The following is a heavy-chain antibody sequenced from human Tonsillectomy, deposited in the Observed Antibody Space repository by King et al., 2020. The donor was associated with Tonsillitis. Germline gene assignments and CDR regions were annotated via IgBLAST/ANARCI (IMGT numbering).Heavy chain of an antibody. CDR1: GGSISSNSYY. D-gene: IGHD2-8*02. Sequence: MQLQESGPGLVKPSETLSLTCTVSGGSISSNSYYWGWIRQPPGKGLEWIGSMYHSGSTYYNPSLKSRVTISVDTSKNQFSLKLSSVTAADTAVYYCARHRRVVLVPDAPDSWGQGTLVTVSS. J-gene: IGHJ4*02. V-gene: IGHV4-39*01. CDR3: ARHRRVVLVPDAPDS. CDR2: MYHSGST.